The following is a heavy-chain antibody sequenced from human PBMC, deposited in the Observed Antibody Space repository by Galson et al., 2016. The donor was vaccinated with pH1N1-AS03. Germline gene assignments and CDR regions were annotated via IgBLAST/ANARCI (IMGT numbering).Heavy chain of an antibody. D-gene: IGHD2/OR15-2a*01. V-gene: IGHV2-5*02. CDR1: GFSLATSGVG. J-gene: IGHJ4*02. CDR3: TRSRYYNTNLYYFDY. CDR2: IYWDDDK. Sequence: PALVKPTQTLTLTCAFSGFSLATSGVGVGWIRQPPGKALEWLALIYWDDDKLYNPSLKSRLTVTKDTSKNLVVLTLTDVDPVDTATYFCTRSRYYNTNLYYFDYWGQGTLVTVSS.